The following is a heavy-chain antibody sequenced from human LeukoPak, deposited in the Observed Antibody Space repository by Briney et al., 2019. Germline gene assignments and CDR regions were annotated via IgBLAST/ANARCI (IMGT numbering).Heavy chain of an antibody. D-gene: IGHD2-21*02. CDR2: IHHSGGT. J-gene: IGHJ4*02. Sequence: SETLSLTCVVSGGSISSTKWWSGVRQPPEKGLEWIGEIHHSGGTNYNPSLKSRLRISIDKSKKQFSLNLSSVTAADTAIYYCASRSTSLYCGGDCSNFDYWGQGTLVTVSS. CDR3: ASRSTSLYCGGDCSNFDY. CDR1: GGSISSTKW. V-gene: IGHV4-4*02.